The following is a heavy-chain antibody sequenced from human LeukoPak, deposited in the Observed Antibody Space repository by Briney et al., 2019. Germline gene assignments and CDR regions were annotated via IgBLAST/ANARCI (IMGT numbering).Heavy chain of an antibody. CDR2: IYHSGST. D-gene: IGHD4-11*01. J-gene: IGHJ4*02. Sequence: SETLSLTCAVTGYSISRGHYWGWVRHPPWKWLERNGSIYHSGSTYYNPSLNSRVTISVDTSKNQFSLKLSSVTAADTAVYYCARLRTVTTFYFDNWGQGTLVTVSS. V-gene: IGHV4-38-2*01. CDR1: GYSISRGHY. CDR3: ARLRTVTTFYFDN.